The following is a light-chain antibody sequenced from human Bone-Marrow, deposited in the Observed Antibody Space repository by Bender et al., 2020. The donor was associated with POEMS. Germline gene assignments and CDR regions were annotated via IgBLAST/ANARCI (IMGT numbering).Light chain of an antibody. CDR3: SSYATNNNYV. Sequence: QSALTQPPSASGSPGQSVTISCTGTSNDVGGYNYVSWYQQHPGNAPKLMIYEVSKRPSGVPDRFSGSRSGNTASLTVSGLQAEDEADYYCSSYATNNNYVFGTGTDVTVL. V-gene: IGLV2-8*01. CDR2: EVS. J-gene: IGLJ1*01. CDR1: SNDVGGYNY.